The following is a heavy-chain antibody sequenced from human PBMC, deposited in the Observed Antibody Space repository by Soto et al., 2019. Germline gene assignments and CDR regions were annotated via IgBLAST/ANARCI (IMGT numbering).Heavy chain of an antibody. D-gene: IGHD5-12*01. CDR3: ATVDSSGYDRYYGMDV. Sequence: QVQLVQSGAEVKKPGASVKVSCKVSGYTLTELSMHWVRQAPGKGLEWMGGFDPEDGETIYAQKFQCRVTLPEDTSTDTAYMELSSLRSEDTAVYYCATVDSSGYDRYYGMDVWGQGTTVTVSS. CDR2: FDPEDGET. CDR1: GYTLTELS. V-gene: IGHV1-24*01. J-gene: IGHJ6*02.